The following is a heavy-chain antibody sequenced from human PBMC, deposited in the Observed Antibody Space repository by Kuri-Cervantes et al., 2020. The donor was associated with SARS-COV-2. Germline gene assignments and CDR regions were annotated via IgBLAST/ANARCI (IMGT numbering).Heavy chain of an antibody. CDR2: ISAYNGNT. V-gene: IGHV1-18*01. CDR3: AREPGHDFWSGYSEGVNWFDP. Sequence: ASVKVSCKASGYTFTSYGISWVRQAPGQGLEWMGWISAYNGNTNYAQKFQGRVTITADKSTSTAYMELSSLRSEDTAVYYCAREPGHDFWSGYSEGVNWFDPWGQGTLVTVSS. CDR1: GYTFTSYG. J-gene: IGHJ5*02. D-gene: IGHD3-3*01.